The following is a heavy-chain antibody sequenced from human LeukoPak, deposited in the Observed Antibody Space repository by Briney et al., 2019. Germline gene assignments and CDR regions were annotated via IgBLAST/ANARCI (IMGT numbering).Heavy chain of an antibody. CDR2: ISSGSTI. CDR1: GFTFSSCE. Sequence: GGSLRLSCAASGFTFSSCEMNWVRQAPGKGLEWVSYISSGSTIYDADSVKGRSTISRDNAKNSLYLQMNSLRAEDTAVYYCARESIAVAGAPFDYWGQGTLVTVSS. D-gene: IGHD6-19*01. J-gene: IGHJ4*02. CDR3: ARESIAVAGAPFDY. V-gene: IGHV3-48*03.